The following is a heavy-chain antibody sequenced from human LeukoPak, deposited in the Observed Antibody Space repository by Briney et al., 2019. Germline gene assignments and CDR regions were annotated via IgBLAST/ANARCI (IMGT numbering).Heavy chain of an antibody. Sequence: ASVKVSCKASGYTFTSYDINWVRQATGQGLEWMGWMNPNSGNTAYAQKFQGRVTMTRNTSIRTAYMELRSLRSDDTAVYYCAREGQWLDDAFDIWGQGTMVTVSS. V-gene: IGHV1-8*01. CDR2: MNPNSGNT. J-gene: IGHJ3*02. CDR1: GYTFTSYD. CDR3: AREGQWLDDAFDI. D-gene: IGHD6-19*01.